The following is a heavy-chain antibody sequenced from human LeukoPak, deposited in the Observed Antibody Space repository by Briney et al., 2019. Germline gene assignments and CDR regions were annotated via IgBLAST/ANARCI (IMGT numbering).Heavy chain of an antibody. CDR3: VRDGMAGTPNAFDM. D-gene: IGHD6-19*01. Sequence: PGGSLRLSCAASGFTVNNYYMTWVRQAPGKGLEWVALILHDGSDKNYADSVKGRFTISRDNSKNTVHLQMNSLRPEDTAVYYCVRDGMAGTPNAFDMWGQGTMVTVSS. J-gene: IGHJ3*02. CDR2: ILHDGSDK. V-gene: IGHV3-30*04. CDR1: GFTVNNYY.